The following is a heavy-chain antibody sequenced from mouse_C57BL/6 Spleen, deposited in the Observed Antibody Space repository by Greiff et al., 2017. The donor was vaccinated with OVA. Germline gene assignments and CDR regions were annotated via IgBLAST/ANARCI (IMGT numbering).Heavy chain of an antibody. Sequence: EVQLQQSGPELVKPGASVKLSCKASGYTFTDYYMNWVKQSHGKSLEWIGDINPNNGGTSYNQKFKGKATLTVDKSSSTAYMELRSLTSEDSAVYYCARFYYDYDVPPFAYWGQGTLVTVSA. CDR3: ARFYYDYDVPPFAY. J-gene: IGHJ3*01. D-gene: IGHD2-4*01. CDR2: INPNNGGT. CDR1: GYTFTDYY. V-gene: IGHV1-26*01.